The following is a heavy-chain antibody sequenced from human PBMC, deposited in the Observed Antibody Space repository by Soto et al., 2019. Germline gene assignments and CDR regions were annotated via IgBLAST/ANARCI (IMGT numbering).Heavy chain of an antibody. Sequence: QVQLVQSGGGVVQPGRSLRLSCEASGFNFRGYGMHWVRQAPGKGLERVALTRHDGSNTYYADSVRGRFTISRDTSKNTLYLRTNSLRVEDTAVYYLARGGGGITRFFGYFDYWGQGTLITASS. CDR2: TRHDGSNT. V-gene: IGHV3-33*01. CDR3: ARGGGGITRFFGYFDY. CDR1: GFNFRGYG. J-gene: IGHJ4*01. D-gene: IGHD3-10*02.